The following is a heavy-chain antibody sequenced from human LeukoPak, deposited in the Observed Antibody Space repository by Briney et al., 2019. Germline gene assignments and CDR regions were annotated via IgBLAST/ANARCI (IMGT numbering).Heavy chain of an antibody. Sequence: PSVTLSLTCTVCGGSMNSHYWSWIRQPPGKGREWIGYMLDTVTTKDNPSLKSRFTLSADTSKNQFSLRLTSVTAADTAVYYCATIKRGNIYGYFDFWGQGILVTVSS. CDR1: GGSMNSHY. V-gene: IGHV4-59*07. J-gene: IGHJ4*02. CDR2: MLDTVTT. CDR3: ATIKRGNIYGYFDF. D-gene: IGHD5-18*01.